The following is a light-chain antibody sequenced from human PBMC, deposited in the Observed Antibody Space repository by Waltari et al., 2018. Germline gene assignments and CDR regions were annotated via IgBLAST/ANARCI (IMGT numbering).Light chain of an antibody. CDR3: CSYAGANTYV. V-gene: IGLV2-23*02. J-gene: IGLJ1*01. CDR2: EVS. Sequence: QSALTQPASVSVSPGQSITVSCPGTSSAVRRNTPVSWYQHHPPKAPKLMIYEVSKRPSGVSNRFSGSKSGNTASLTISGLQPEDEADYYCCSYAGANTYVFGSGTKVTVL. CDR1: SSAVRRNTP.